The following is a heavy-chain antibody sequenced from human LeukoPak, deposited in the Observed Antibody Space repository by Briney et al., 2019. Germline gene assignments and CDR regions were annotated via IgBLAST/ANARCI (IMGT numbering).Heavy chain of an antibody. CDR1: GGSISGSSYY. V-gene: IGHV4-39*07. CDR2: IYDSGST. D-gene: IGHD2-2*02. J-gene: IGHJ6*04. Sequence: PSETPSLTCTVSGGSISGSSYYWGWIRQPPGKGLEWIASIYDSGSTYYNPSLKSRVTISVDVSNNQFSLKLSSVTAADTAVYYCASRHKAAILRTPEDVWGKGTTVTVSS. CDR3: ASRHKAAILRTPEDV.